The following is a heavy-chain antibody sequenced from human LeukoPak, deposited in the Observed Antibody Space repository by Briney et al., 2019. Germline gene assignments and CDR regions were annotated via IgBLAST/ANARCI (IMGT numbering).Heavy chain of an antibody. CDR2: ISAYNGNT. V-gene: IGHV1-18*01. D-gene: IGHD6-13*01. CDR1: GYAFTSYG. CDR3: ARVGAAAFYYYYYMDV. Sequence: ASVKVSCKASGYAFTSYGISWVRQAPGQGLDWMGWISAYNGNTNYAQKLQGRVTMTTDTSTSTAYMELRSLRSDDTAVYYCARVGAAAFYYYYYMDVWGKGTTVLVSS. J-gene: IGHJ6*03.